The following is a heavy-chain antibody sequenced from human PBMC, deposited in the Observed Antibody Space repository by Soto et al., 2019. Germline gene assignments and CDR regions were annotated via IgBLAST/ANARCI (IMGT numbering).Heavy chain of an antibody. CDR1: GFTFSNYG. CDR3: AKSSGYYQGAQFDY. Sequence: PGGSLRLSCAASGFTFSNYGVHWVRQAPGKGLEWVAVISYDGSNKYYADSVKGRFTISRDNSKNALYLQMNSLRGDDTAVYYCAKSSGYYQGAQFDYWGQGTLVTVSS. V-gene: IGHV3-30*18. J-gene: IGHJ4*02. CDR2: ISYDGSNK. D-gene: IGHD3-22*01.